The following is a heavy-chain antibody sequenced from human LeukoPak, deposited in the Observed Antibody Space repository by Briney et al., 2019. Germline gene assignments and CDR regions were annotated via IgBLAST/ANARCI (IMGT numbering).Heavy chain of an antibody. CDR1: GYTFTGYY. V-gene: IGHV1-2*02. Sequence: EASVKVSCKASGYTFTGYYMHWVRQAPGQGLEWMGWINPNSGGTNYAQKFQGRVTMTRDTSISTAYMELSRLRSDDTAVYYCATSIAAEGYYYYYMDVWGKGTTVTVSS. CDR2: INPNSGGT. CDR3: ATSIAAEGYYYYYMDV. J-gene: IGHJ6*03. D-gene: IGHD6-13*01.